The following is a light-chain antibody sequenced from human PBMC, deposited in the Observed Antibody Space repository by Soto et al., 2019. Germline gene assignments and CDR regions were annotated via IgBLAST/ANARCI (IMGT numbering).Light chain of an antibody. CDR2: DVS. V-gene: IGLV2-11*01. CDR3: CSYAGSYSWV. J-gene: IGLJ3*02. Sequence: QSALTQPRSVSGSPGQSVTISCTGTSRDVGAYNYVSWYQQHPGKAPKVMIYDVSERPSGVPDRFSGSKSDNKASLTISGLQAEDEADYYCCSYAGSYSWVFGGGTKVTVL. CDR1: SRDVGAYNY.